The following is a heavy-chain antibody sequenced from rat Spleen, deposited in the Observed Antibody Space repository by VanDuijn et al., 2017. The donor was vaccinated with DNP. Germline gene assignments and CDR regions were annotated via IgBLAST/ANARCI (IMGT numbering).Heavy chain of an antibody. Sequence: EVQLVESGGDLVQPGRSLKLSCAGTGFTFSDYNMAWVRQAPKKGLEWVASISYDGSSTNYRDSVKGRFTISRDNAKSNLYLQIDSLRSEDTATYYCARPDYWGQGVMVTVSS. CDR1: GFTFSDYN. CDR2: ISYDGSST. V-gene: IGHV5-7*01. J-gene: IGHJ2*01. CDR3: ARPDY.